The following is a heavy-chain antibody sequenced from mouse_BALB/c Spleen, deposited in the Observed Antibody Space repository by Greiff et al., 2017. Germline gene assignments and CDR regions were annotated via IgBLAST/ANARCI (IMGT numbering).Heavy chain of an antibody. CDR1: GFTFSSYT. J-gene: IGHJ4*01. CDR2: ISSGGSYT. Sequence: EVQLVESGGGLVKPGGSLKLSCAASGFTFSSYTMSWVRQTPEKRLEWVATISSGGSYTYYPDSVKGRFTISRDNAKNTLYLQMSSLKSEDTAMYYCTRDDYDDAMDYWGQGTSVTVSS. CDR3: TRDDYDDAMDY. V-gene: IGHV5-6-4*01. D-gene: IGHD2-4*01.